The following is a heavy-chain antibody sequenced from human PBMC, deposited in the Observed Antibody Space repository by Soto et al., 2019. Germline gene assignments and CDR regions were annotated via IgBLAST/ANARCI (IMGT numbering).Heavy chain of an antibody. Sequence: EVQLLESGGGLVQPGGSLRLSCAASGFTFSSYAMSWVRQAPGKGLEWVSAISGSGGSTYYADSVKGRFTISRDNSKNTVYLQMNSLRAEDTAVYYGAKAGTSSWYEDAFDIWGQGTMVTVSS. V-gene: IGHV3-23*01. CDR1: GFTFSSYA. CDR3: AKAGTSSWYEDAFDI. D-gene: IGHD6-13*01. CDR2: ISGSGGST. J-gene: IGHJ3*02.